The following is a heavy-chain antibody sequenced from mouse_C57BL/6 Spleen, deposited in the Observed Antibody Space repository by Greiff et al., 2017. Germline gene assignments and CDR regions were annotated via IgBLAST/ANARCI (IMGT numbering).Heavy chain of an antibody. CDR3: ARRNWAFDD. J-gene: IGHJ2*01. Sequence: VKLQQPGAELVRPGSSVKLSCKASGYTFTSYWMHWVKQRPIQGLEWIGNIDPSDSETHYNQKFKDKATLTVDKSSSTAYMQLSRLTSEDSAVYDCARRNWAFDDGGQGTTLTVAS. CDR2: IDPSDSET. V-gene: IGHV1-52*01. CDR1: GYTFTSYW. D-gene: IGHD4-1*01.